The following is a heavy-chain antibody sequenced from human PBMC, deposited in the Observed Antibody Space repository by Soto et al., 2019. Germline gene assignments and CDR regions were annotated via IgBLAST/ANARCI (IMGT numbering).Heavy chain of an antibody. V-gene: IGHV3-30*03. CDR2: ISYDGGLQ. CDR1: GFTFTSYG. Sequence: QAHLVESGGGVVQPGRSLRLSCAASGFTFTSYGMHWVRQAPGTRLEWVAVISYDGGLQHYADSVKGRFTISRDNSKTMVRLQMNSLRSEDTAVYYCVSDRGYGHASVPYSWGQGTLVSVSS. CDR3: VSDRGYGHASVPYS. D-gene: IGHD5-18*01. J-gene: IGHJ4*02.